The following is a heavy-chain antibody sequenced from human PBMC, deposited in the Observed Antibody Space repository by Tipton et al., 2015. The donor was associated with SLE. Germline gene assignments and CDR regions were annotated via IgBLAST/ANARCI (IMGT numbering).Heavy chain of an antibody. V-gene: IGHV1-2*02. J-gene: IGHJ4*02. Sequence: QLVQSGAEVKKPGASVKVSCKASRYTFTGYYIYWVRQAPGQGLEWMGWINPHSGGTKYAQKFQGRVTLTRDTSTSTVYMDLTSLTSEDTAVYYCAKDSGLGVDYWGQGTPVTVSS. CDR2: INPHSGGT. D-gene: IGHD1-26*01. CDR3: AKDSGLGVDY. CDR1: RYTFTGYY.